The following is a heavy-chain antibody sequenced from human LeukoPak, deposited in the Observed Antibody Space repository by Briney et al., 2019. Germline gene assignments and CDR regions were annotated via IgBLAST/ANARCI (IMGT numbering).Heavy chain of an antibody. V-gene: IGHV3-48*04. CDR1: GFTITSWS. J-gene: IGHJ4*02. CDR2: ISSSSSTI. D-gene: IGHD3-10*01. Sequence: PGGSLRLTCAVSGFTITSWSMNWVRQAPGKGLEWVSYISSSSSTIYYADSVKGRFTISRDNAKNSLYLQMSSLRAEDTAVYYCARDSHRDGLTDYWGQGTLVTVSS. CDR3: ARDSHRDGLTDY.